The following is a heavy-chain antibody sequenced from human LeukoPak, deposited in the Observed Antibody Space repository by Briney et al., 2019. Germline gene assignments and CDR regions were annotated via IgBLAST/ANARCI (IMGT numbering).Heavy chain of an antibody. J-gene: IGHJ3*02. CDR2: IRSKAYGGTT. CDR3: TSNPGYSYGSLDAFDI. Sequence: GGSLRLSCTASRFTFGDYSMSWFRRAPGKGLEWVGFIRSKAYGGTTEYAASVKGRFTISRDDSRGIAYLQMNSLETEDTAVYYCTSNPGYSYGSLDAFDIWGQGTMVTVSS. D-gene: IGHD5-18*01. V-gene: IGHV3-49*03. CDR1: RFTFGDYS.